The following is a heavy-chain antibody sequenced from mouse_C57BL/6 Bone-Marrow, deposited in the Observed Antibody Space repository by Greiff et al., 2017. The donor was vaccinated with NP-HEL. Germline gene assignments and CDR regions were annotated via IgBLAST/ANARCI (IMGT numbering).Heavy chain of an antibody. Sequence: DVKLVESGGGLVKPGGSLKLSCAASGFTFSSYAMSWVRQTPEKRLEWVATISDGGSYTYYPDNVKGRFTISRDNAKNNQYLQMIQLKSEDTAMYYCARAVPLASDGVDYWGQGTSVTVSS. D-gene: IGHD2-3*01. CDR1: GFTFSSYA. V-gene: IGHV5-4*03. CDR3: ARAVPLASDGVDY. CDR2: ISDGGSYT. J-gene: IGHJ4*01.